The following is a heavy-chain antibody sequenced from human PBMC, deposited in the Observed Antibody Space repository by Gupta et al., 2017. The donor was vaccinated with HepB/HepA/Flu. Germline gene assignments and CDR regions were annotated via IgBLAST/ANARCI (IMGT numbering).Heavy chain of an antibody. CDR1: GGTFSSYA. J-gene: IGHJ5*02. V-gene: IGHV1-69*01. Sequence: QVQLVQSGAEVKKPGSSVKVSCKASGGTFSSYAISWVRQAPGQGLEWMGGIIPIFGTANYAQKFQGRVTITADESTSTAYMELSSLRSEDTAVYYCARGCSSTSCYTGAYNWFDPWGQGTLVTVSS. D-gene: IGHD2-2*02. CDR2: IIPIFGTA. CDR3: ARGCSSTSCYTGAYNWFDP.